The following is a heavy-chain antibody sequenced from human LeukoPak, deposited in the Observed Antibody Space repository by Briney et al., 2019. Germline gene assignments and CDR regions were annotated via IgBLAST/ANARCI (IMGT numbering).Heavy chain of an antibody. CDR2: IYHSGST. D-gene: IGHD1-26*01. CDR3: ARQVGATIGDAFDI. V-gene: IGHV4-38-2*01. Sequence: SETLSLTCAVSGYSISSGYYWGWIRQPPGKGLDWIGSIYHSGSTYYNPSLKSRVTISVDTSKNQFSLKLSSVTAADTAVYYCARQVGATIGDAFDIWGQGTMVTVSS. CDR1: GYSISSGYY. J-gene: IGHJ3*02.